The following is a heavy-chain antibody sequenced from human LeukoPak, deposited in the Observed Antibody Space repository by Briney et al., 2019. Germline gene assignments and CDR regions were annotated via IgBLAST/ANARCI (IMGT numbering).Heavy chain of an antibody. CDR1: GGSISSYY. Sequence: PSETLSLTCTVSGGSISSYYWSWIRQPPGKGLEWIGYIYYSGSTNYNPSLESRVTISVDTSKNQFSLKLSSVTAADTAVYYCARDLSTGYSYGPYMDVWGKGTTVTVSS. CDR2: IYYSGST. J-gene: IGHJ6*03. CDR3: ARDLSTGYSYGPYMDV. D-gene: IGHD5-18*01. V-gene: IGHV4-59*01.